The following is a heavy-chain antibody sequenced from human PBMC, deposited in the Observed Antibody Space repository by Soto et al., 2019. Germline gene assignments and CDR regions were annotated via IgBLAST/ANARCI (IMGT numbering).Heavy chain of an antibody. CDR2: TSHDGTNK. V-gene: IGHV3-30*18. D-gene: IGHD5-12*01. CDR3: AKETVATIRPTRIYYHYGLDV. CDR1: GFTFSRYG. J-gene: IGHJ6*04. Sequence: VQLVESGGGVVQPGRSLRLSCATSGFTFSRYGIHWVRQAPGKGLEWVAVTSHDGTNKYYTDSVKGRFIISRDNSKNTLYLDMNSLRAEDTAVYYCAKETVATIRPTRIYYHYGLDVWGKGTTVSVSS.